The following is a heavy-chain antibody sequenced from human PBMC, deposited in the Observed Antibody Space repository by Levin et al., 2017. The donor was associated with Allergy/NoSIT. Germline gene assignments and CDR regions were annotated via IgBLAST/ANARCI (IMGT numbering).Heavy chain of an antibody. CDR3: AREMPIAVAGRVFDP. V-gene: IGHV1-2*02. Sequence: GASVKVSCKASGYTFTGYYMHWVRQAPGQGLEWMGWINPNSGGTNYAQKFQGRVTMTRDTSISTAYMELSRLRSDDTAVYYCAREMPIAVAGRVFDPWGQGTLVTVSS. J-gene: IGHJ5*02. CDR1: GYTFTGYY. D-gene: IGHD6-19*01. CDR2: INPNSGGT.